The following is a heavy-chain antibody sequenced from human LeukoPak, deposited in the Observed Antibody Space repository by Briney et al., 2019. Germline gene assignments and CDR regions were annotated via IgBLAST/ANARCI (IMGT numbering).Heavy chain of an antibody. V-gene: IGHV4-30-4*08. CDR1: GGSISSGDYY. D-gene: IGHD2-2*01. J-gene: IGHJ3*02. Sequence: PSQTLSLTCTVSGGSISSGDYYWSWIRQPPGKGLEWIGYIYYSGSTYYNPSLKRRVTISVGTSKNQFSQKLSSVTAADTAVYYCAREKSLVVVPAAPDAFDIWGQGTMVTVSS. CDR3: AREKSLVVVPAAPDAFDI. CDR2: IYYSGST.